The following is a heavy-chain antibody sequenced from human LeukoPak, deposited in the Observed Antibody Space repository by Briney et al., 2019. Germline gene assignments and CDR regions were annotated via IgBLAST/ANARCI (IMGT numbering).Heavy chain of an antibody. CDR3: AREIGGGLHYFQS. CDR2: LYSDGDAFYSTT. J-gene: IGHJ4*02. V-gene: IGHV3-53*01. D-gene: IGHD1-26*01. CDR1: GLTVSSSF. Sequence: GGSLTLSCAASGLTVSSSFVSWARHARGGGREWVKTLYSDGDAFYSTTHYADSMKGRFTTYRESSQNTLFLYVKSLGAEDTAIYYCAREIGGGLHYFQSWGQGTLVTVSS.